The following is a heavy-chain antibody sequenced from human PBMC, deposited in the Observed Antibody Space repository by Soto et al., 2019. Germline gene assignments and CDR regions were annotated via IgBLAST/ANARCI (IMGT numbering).Heavy chain of an antibody. D-gene: IGHD1-7*01. CDR3: ARGGYNWNYGIPHYYYYYMDV. Sequence: QVQLQQWGAGLLKPSETLSLTCAVYGGSFSGYYWSWIRQPPGKGLGWIGEINHSGSTNYNPCLKSRVTISVDTSKNQFSLKLSSVTAADTAVYYCARGGYNWNYGIPHYYYYYMDVWGKGTTVTVSS. CDR2: INHSGST. V-gene: IGHV4-34*01. J-gene: IGHJ6*03. CDR1: GGSFSGYY.